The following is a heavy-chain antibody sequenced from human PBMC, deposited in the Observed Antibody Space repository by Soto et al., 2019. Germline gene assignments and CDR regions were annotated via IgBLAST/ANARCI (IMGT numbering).Heavy chain of an antibody. V-gene: IGHV3-23*01. D-gene: IGHD6-6*01. CDR2: IGGSGGAT. CDR3: ARNTSSSGIDY. Sequence: GGSLRLSCEASGFTFSSYAMSWVRQAPGKGLEWVSGIGGSGGATYHADSVKGRFTISRDNSKNTLYLQMNSLRAGDTAVYYCARNTSSSGIDYWGQGTLVTVSS. CDR1: GFTFSSYA. J-gene: IGHJ4*02.